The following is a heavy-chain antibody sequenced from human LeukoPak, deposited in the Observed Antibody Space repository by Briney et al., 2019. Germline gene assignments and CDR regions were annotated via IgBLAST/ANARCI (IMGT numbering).Heavy chain of an antibody. CDR2: INHSGNT. V-gene: IGHV4-34*01. CDR3: ARHITSRGYFDY. J-gene: IGHJ4*02. Sequence: SETLSLTCAVYGGSFSGYYWNWIRQPPGKGLEWIGEINHSGNTNYDPSLKSRVTISVDTSKNQFSLRLRSVTAADTAVYYCARHITSRGYFDYWGQGTLVTVSS. CDR1: GGSFSGYY. D-gene: IGHD2-21*01.